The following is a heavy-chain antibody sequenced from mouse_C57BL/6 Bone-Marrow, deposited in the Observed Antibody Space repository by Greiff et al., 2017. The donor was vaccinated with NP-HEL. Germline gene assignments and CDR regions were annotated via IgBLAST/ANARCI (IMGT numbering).Heavy chain of an antibody. CDR1: GFTFNTYA. J-gene: IGHJ1*03. Sequence: EVHLVESGGGLVQPKGSLKLSCAASGFTFNTYAMHWVRQAPGKGLEWVARIRSKSSNYATYYADSVKDSITTSRDDSQSMLYQQMHNLKTEDTAMYYCVRDPLDYCGSIYWYFDVWGTGTTVTVSS. CDR3: VRDPLDYCGSIYWYFDV. V-gene: IGHV10-3*01. CDR2: IRSKSSNYAT. D-gene: IGHD1-1*01.